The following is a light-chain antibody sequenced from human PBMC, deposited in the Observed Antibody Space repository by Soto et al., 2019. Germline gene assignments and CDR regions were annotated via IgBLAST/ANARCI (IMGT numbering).Light chain of an antibody. V-gene: IGLV2-14*01. CDR2: DVS. J-gene: IGLJ1*01. Sequence: QSVLTQPASVSGSPGQSITISCTGTSSDVGGYNYVSWYQQHPGKAPKLMIYDVSNRPSGVSNRFSGSQSGNTASLTISGLQAEDEADYYCSSYTSSSTPYVFRTGTKVPV. CDR3: SSYTSSSTPYV. CDR1: SSDVGGYNY.